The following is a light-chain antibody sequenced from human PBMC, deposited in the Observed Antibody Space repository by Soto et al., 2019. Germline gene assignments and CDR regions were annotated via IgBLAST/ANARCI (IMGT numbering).Light chain of an antibody. CDR3: QQYNVWPLT. Sequence: EIVMTQSPATLSVSPGERATLSCRASQSVSSNLAWYQQKPGQTHKILIYVASTRSTGIPARFSGSGSGTEFTLTISSLQSEDFAVYYCQQYNVWPLTFGGGTKVEFK. CDR1: QSVSSN. J-gene: IGKJ4*01. V-gene: IGKV3-15*01. CDR2: VAS.